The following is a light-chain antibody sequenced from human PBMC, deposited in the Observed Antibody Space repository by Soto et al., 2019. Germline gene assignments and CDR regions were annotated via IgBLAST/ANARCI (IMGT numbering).Light chain of an antibody. CDR2: DAS. CDR3: QQYNTDSRT. V-gene: IGKV1-5*01. Sequence: DIQMTQSPSTLSVSVGDRATITCRASQSISNWLAWYQQKPGKAPNLLIYDASSLQRGVPSRFSGSGSGTEFTLTISSLQPDDFATYYCQQYNTDSRTFGQGTKVDIK. J-gene: IGKJ1*01. CDR1: QSISNW.